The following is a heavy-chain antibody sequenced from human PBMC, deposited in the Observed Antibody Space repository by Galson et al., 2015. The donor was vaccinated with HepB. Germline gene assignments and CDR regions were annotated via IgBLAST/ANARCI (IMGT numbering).Heavy chain of an antibody. Sequence: SVKVSCKASGYTFTGYYMHWVRQAPGQGLEWMGWINPNSGGTNYAQKFQGWVTMTRDTSISTAYMELSRLRSDDTAVYYCARGDLTGTKVYYYYGMDVWGQGTTVTVSS. D-gene: IGHD1-7*01. CDR2: INPNSGGT. J-gene: IGHJ6*02. CDR1: GYTFTGYY. CDR3: ARGDLTGTKVYYYYGMDV. V-gene: IGHV1-2*04.